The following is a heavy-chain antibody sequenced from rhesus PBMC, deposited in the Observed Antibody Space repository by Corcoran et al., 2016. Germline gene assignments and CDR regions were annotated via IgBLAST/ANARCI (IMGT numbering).Heavy chain of an antibody. CDR3: AKDNYYDSGYWRSLDV. J-gene: IGHJ5-2*02. V-gene: IGHV3S5*01. Sequence: DVQLVETGGGLVQPGGSLKLSCVASGFTFSIFGMNWIRQAPGKGLEWVSAINGGGGSTYYADSVKGRFTISRDNSKNTLSLQMNSLRAEDTAVYYCAKDNYYDSGYWRSLDVWGRGVLVTVSS. CDR1: GFTFSIFG. D-gene: IGHD3-28*01. CDR2: INGGGGST.